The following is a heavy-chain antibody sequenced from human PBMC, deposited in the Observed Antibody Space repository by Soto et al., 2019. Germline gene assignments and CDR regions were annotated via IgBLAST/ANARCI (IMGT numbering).Heavy chain of an antibody. J-gene: IGHJ3*02. CDR1: GYTFTSYD. V-gene: IGHV1-8*01. D-gene: IGHD3-22*01. CDR3: ARGGRFITMIVGFIGGAFNI. Sequence: ASVKVSCKASGYTFTSYDINWVRQATGQGLEWMGWMNPNSGNTGYAQKFQGRVTMTRNTSISTAYMELSSLRSEDTAVYYWARGGRFITMIVGFIGGAFNIGGKGTMVTVSS. CDR2: MNPNSGNT.